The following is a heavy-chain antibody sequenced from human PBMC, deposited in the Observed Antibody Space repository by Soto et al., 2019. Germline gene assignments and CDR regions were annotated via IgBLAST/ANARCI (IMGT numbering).Heavy chain of an antibody. CDR2: IYGDNDK. CDR3: AHCTLHDYGDYDPGTSHVFDS. Sequence: SGPTLVNPTETLTLTCTFSGFSLSTGGLGVGWIRQPPGKALEWLALIYGDNDKRYSPSLKTRLTITKDTSKNQVVLTMTNMDPVDTATYYCAHCTLHDYGDYDPGTSHVFDSWGQGTLVTVSS. CDR1: GFSLSTGGLG. J-gene: IGHJ4*02. V-gene: IGHV2-5*02. D-gene: IGHD4-17*01.